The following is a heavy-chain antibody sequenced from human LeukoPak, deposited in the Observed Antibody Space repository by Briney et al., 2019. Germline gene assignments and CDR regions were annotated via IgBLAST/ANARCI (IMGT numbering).Heavy chain of an antibody. CDR2: ISSSSTYI. J-gene: IGHJ4*02. Sequence: PGGSLRLSCAASGFTFRSYSMNWVRQAPGKGLEWVSTISSSSTYIYYADSVKGRFTISRDNAENSVYLQMDSLRGDDTAVYYCARDVSLGAPGGFDYWGQGTLVTVSS. D-gene: IGHD3-16*01. V-gene: IGHV3-21*01. CDR1: GFTFRSYS. CDR3: ARDVSLGAPGGFDY.